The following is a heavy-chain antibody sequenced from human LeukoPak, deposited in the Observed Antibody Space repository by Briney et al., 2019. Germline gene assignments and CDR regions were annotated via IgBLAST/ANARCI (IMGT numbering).Heavy chain of an antibody. J-gene: IGHJ4*02. CDR2: IYYSGST. V-gene: IGHV4-39*07. Sequence: SETLSLTCTVSGGSISSSSYYWGWIRQPPGKGLEWIGSIYYSGSTYYNPSLKSRVTISVDTSKNQFSLKLSSVTAADTAVYYCARDCQYASCSFDYWGQGTLVTVSS. CDR3: ARDCQYASCSFDY. D-gene: IGHD2-2*01. CDR1: GGSISSSSYY.